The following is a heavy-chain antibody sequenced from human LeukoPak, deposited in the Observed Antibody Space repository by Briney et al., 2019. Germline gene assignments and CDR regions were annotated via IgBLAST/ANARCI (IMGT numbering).Heavy chain of an antibody. CDR3: ARGLAAAGNWFDP. J-gene: IGHJ5*02. Sequence: GASVKVSCKASGGTFSSYAISWVRQPPGQGLEWMGGIIPIFGTANYAQKFQGRVTITTDESTSTAYMELSSLRSEDTAVYYCARGLAAAGNWFDPWGQGTLVTVSS. CDR1: GGTFSSYA. CDR2: IIPIFGTA. D-gene: IGHD6-13*01. V-gene: IGHV1-69*05.